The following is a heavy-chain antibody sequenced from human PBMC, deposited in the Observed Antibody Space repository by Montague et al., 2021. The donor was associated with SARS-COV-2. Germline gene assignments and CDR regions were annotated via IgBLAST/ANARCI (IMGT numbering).Heavy chain of an antibody. Sequence: LSLTCNVSGGSIKTPEYYWVWIRQSPGKGLEWIVYVYFSGTTYFNPSLETRTTISIDTSQSQFSLKFRSVTAADTAVYFGVRAADNYYPSGPLVGFDLWGLGTLVTVSS. V-gene: IGHV4-30-4*01. CDR2: VYFSGTT. J-gene: IGHJ4*02. CDR1: GGSIKTPEYY. D-gene: IGHD3-10*01. CDR3: VRAADNYYPSGPLVGFDL.